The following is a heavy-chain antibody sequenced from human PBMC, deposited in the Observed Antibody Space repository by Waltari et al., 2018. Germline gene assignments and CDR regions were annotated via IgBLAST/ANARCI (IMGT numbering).Heavy chain of an antibody. CDR2: IWNDGSLK. J-gene: IGHJ5*02. V-gene: IGHV3-33*06. Sequence: QVQLVESGGGVVQPGRSLRLSCAASGFSFSSFAMSWVRQAPGKGLEWVAVIWNDGSLKYYGDSVTGRFIISRDNSENTLYLQMNSLRVEDTALYYCAKQFCSSSICYNWFDRWGQGTLVTVSS. D-gene: IGHD2-2*01. CDR3: AKQFCSSSICYNWFDR. CDR1: GFSFSSFA.